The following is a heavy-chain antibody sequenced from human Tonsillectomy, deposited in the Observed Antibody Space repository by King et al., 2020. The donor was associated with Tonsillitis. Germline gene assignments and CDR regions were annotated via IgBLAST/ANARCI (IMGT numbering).Heavy chain of an antibody. CDR1: GYSFDSYY. D-gene: IGHD5-24*01. Sequence: QLVQSGTEVKKPGASVKVSCKASGYSFDSYYIHWVRQAPGQGLEWMAIINPSDGSARYAEKFHGRVTVTRDKTSRTVDMALSSLTSEDTAVYFCAKSIHGFNYGRFDYWGQGTLVAVSS. CDR2: INPSDGSA. V-gene: IGHV1-46*02. CDR3: AKSIHGFNYGRFDY. J-gene: IGHJ4*02.